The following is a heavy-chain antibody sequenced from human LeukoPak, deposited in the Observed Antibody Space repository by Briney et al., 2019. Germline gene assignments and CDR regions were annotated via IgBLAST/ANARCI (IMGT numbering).Heavy chain of an antibody. J-gene: IGHJ3*02. V-gene: IGHV3-23*01. Sequence: GGSLRLSSAASGFTFDTYAMSWVPQAPGKGLEWVSTIGNTETYYEDSVKGRFTISRDNRQNTVYLQMTNLRAEDTAVYFCAKDAIRGNGIYDAFDIWGQGTRVTVSS. D-gene: IGHD3-10*01. CDR3: AKDAIRGNGIYDAFDI. CDR2: IGNTET. CDR1: GFTFDTYA.